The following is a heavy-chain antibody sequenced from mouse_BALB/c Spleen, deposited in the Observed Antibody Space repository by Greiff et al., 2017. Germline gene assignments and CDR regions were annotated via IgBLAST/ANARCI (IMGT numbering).Heavy chain of an antibody. CDR3: ARCYDGYYGLDY. V-gene: IGHV1-54*01. Sequence: QVQLQQSGAELVRPGPSVKVSCKASGYSFTNYLIEWVKQRPGQGLEWIGVINPGSGGTNYNEKFKGKATLTADKSSSTAYMQLSSLTSDDSAVYFCARCYDGYYGLDYWGQGTSVTVSS. CDR2: INPGSGGT. J-gene: IGHJ4*01. D-gene: IGHD2-3*01. CDR1: GYSFTNYL.